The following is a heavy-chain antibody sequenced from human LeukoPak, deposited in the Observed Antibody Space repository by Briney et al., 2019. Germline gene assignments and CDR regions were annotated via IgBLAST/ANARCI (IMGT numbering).Heavy chain of an antibody. CDR2: IYISGNT. CDR1: GGSISSYY. J-gene: IGHJ4*02. V-gene: IGHV4-4*09. D-gene: IGHD4-23*01. Sequence: SETLSLTCTVSGGSISSYYWGWIRQPPGKGLEWIGYIYISGNTNYNPSLKSRVTISVDTSKNQFSLKLSSVTAADTAVYYCARQTVANFFFDYWGQETLVTVSS. CDR3: ARQTVANFFFDY.